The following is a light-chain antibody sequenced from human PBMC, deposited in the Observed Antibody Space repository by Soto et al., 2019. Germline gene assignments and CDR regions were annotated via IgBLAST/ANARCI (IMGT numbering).Light chain of an antibody. V-gene: IGKV3-20*01. CDR2: GAS. CDR3: QYYGSSPLYT. CDR1: QSIRSNY. Sequence: EIVLTQSPGTLSLSPGEGATLSCRASQSIRSNYLAWYQQNPGQAPRLLIYGASSRATGIPGRFSGSGSGTDFTHTISRLEPQDFALYYCQYYGSSPLYTFGQGTNLEIK. J-gene: IGKJ2*01.